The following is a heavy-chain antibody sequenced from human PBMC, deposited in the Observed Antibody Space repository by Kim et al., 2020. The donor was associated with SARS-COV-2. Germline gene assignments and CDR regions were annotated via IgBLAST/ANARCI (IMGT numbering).Heavy chain of an antibody. D-gene: IGHD3-10*01. Sequence: SVKVSCKASGGTFSSYAISWVRQAPGQGLEWMGGIIPIFGTANYAQKFQGRVTITADESTSTAYMELSSLRSEDTAVYYCARAAHRFGELDRWFDPWGQGTLVTVSS. V-gene: IGHV1-69*13. CDR1: GGTFSSYA. CDR2: IIPIFGTA. J-gene: IGHJ5*02. CDR3: ARAAHRFGELDRWFDP.